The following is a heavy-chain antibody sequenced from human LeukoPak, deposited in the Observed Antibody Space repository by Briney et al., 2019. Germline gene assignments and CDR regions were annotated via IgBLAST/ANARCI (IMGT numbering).Heavy chain of an antibody. CDR2: VYYSGIT. D-gene: IGHD3-9*01. V-gene: IGHV4-39*07. Sequence: PSETLSLTCAVSGGSISRTTYYWGWIRQPPGKGLEWIGSVYYSGITYYDPSLKSRVSISVDTSKNQFSLKLSSVTAADTAVYYCARSYYDILTGYTYYFDYWGQGTLVTVSS. CDR1: GGSISRTTYY. CDR3: ARSYYDILTGYTYYFDY. J-gene: IGHJ4*02.